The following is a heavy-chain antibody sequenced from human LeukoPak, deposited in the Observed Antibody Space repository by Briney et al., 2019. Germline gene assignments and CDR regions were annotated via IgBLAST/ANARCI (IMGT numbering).Heavy chain of an antibody. Sequence: ASVKVSRKAAGYTFTSYYMHWVRQAPGQGLEWMGIINPSGGSTSYAQKFQGRVTMTRDTSTSTVYMELSSLRSEDTAVYYCARDPDRYYMDVWGKGTTVTVSS. CDR1: GYTFTSYY. CDR3: ARDPDRYYMDV. J-gene: IGHJ6*03. D-gene: IGHD3-22*01. CDR2: INPSGGST. V-gene: IGHV1-46*01.